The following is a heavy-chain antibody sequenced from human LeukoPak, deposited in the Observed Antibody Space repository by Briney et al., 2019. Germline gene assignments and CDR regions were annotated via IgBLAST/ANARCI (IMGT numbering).Heavy chain of an antibody. V-gene: IGHV5-51*01. CDR2: IYPGDSDT. D-gene: IGHD6-13*01. CDR3: ARHVSGQLGVAPNWFDP. CDR1: GYSFTSYW. Sequence: GESLKISCKGSGYSFTSYWIGWVRQMPGKGLEWMGIIYPGDSDTRYSPSFQGQVTISADKSISAAYLQWSSLKASDTAMYYCARHVSGQLGVAPNWFDPWGQGTLVTVSS. J-gene: IGHJ5*02.